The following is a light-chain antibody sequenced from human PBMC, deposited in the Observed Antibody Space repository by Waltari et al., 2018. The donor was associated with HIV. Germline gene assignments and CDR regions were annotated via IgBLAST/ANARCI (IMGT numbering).Light chain of an antibody. J-gene: IGLJ2*01. V-gene: IGLV2-23*01. CDR3: CSYAGSSTVV. CDR1: SSDVGSYNL. Sequence: QSALTPPASVSGSPGQSITISCTGTSSDVGSYNLVSWYQQHPGKAPKLMIYEGSKRPSGVSNRCSASTSGNTASLTISGLQAEDEADYYCCSYAGSSTVVFGGGTKLTVL. CDR2: EGS.